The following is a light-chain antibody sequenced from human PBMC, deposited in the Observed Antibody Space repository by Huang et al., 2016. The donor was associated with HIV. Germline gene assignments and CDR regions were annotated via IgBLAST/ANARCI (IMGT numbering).Light chain of an antibody. V-gene: IGKV1-5*03. Sequence: DIQMTQSPSTLSASVGDRVTITCRASQSVSSWLAWYQQKPGKAPKLLIYRASRLESGVPSRFSGSGSWSEFTLTISSLQPDDFATYYCQQYNGYSPVTFGQGTKLEIK. CDR3: QQYNGYSPVT. J-gene: IGKJ2*01. CDR2: RAS. CDR1: QSVSSW.